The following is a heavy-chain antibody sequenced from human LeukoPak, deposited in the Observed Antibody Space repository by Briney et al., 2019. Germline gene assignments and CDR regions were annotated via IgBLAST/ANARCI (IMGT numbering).Heavy chain of an antibody. CDR1: GLTFSNAR. V-gene: IGHV3-15*01. D-gene: IGHD3-16*01. CDR3: ATASSGLFY. Sequence: PGGSLRLSCAASGLTFSNARMSWVRQAPGEGLEWVARIKRKTDGETTEYVAPVKGGFTISRDDSKDTVYLQLNSLKTEDTGVYYCATASSGLFYWGQGTLVTVSS. J-gene: IGHJ4*02. CDR2: IKRKTDGETT.